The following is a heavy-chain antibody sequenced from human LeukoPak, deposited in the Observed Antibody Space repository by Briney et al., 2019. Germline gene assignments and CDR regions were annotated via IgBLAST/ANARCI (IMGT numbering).Heavy chain of an antibody. V-gene: IGHV3-23*01. J-gene: IGHJ5*02. Sequence: GGSLRLSCAASGFTFSTNAMSWVRQARGKGLESVSGILCSGVATFYAASVTGRFTISRENSKNTLYLQMDSLRAEDTAVYSCAKAKYDYGGLVGWFAPWGQGTLVRLL. CDR2: ILCSGVAT. D-gene: IGHD4/OR15-4a*01. CDR1: GFTFSTNA. CDR3: AKAKYDYGGLVGWFAP.